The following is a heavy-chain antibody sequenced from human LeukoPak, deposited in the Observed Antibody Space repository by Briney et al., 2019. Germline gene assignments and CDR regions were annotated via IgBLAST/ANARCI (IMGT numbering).Heavy chain of an antibody. CDR2: ISYDGSNK. J-gene: IGHJ3*02. V-gene: IGHV3-30*04. CDR3: ARDQLAPWGAFEI. Sequence: GGPLRLSCAASKFTFNIHAMHWVRQAPGKALEWVAVISYDGSNKYYADSVEGRFTISRDNSKNTLDLQMNSQRAEDTAVYYCARDQLAPWGAFEIWGQGTMVTVSS. CDR1: KFTFNIHA. D-gene: IGHD7-27*01.